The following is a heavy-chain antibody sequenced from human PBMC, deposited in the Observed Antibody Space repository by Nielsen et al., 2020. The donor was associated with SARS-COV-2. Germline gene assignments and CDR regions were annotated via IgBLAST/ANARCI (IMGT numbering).Heavy chain of an antibody. CDR3: ARDGLRITIFGVVDYFDY. Sequence: SETLSLTCTVSGGSISSESYCWNWIRQPPGKGLEWIGHIFNTGSTNYNPSLKSRVTISVDKSKNQFSLKLSSVTAADTAVYYCARDGLRITIFGVVDYFDYWGQGTLVTVSS. CDR2: IFNTGST. J-gene: IGHJ4*02. D-gene: IGHD3-3*01. CDR1: GGSISSESYC. V-gene: IGHV4-61*01.